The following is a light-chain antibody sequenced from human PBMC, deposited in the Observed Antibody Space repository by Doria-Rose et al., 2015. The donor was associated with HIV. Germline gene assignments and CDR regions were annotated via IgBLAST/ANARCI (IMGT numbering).Light chain of an antibody. J-gene: IGKJ5*01. CDR3: QQYGTSRGT. CDR1: QRVKSSY. V-gene: IGKV3-20*01. CDR2: DAS. Sequence: QSPGTLSLSPGERATLSCRASQRVKSSYLAWYQQKPGQAPRLLIYDASTRATGIPDRFSGSRSGTDFTLTISRLEPEDVAVYYCQQYGTSRGTFGQGTRLEIK.